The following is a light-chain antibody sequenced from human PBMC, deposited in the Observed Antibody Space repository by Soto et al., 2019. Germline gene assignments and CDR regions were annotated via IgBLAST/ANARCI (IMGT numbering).Light chain of an antibody. J-gene: IGKJ1*01. CDR2: GAS. Sequence: EIVLTQSPGTLSLSPGERATLSCRTSQSVSTTYLAWYQLKPGQAPRLLIYGASSRATGIPDRFSGSGSGTDFTLTINRLEPEDSAVYYCQQYGNSRAFGQGTKVDI. CDR3: QQYGNSRA. V-gene: IGKV3-20*01. CDR1: QSVSTTY.